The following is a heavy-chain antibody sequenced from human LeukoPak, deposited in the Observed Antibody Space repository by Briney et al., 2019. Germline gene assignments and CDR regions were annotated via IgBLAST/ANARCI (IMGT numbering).Heavy chain of an antibody. Sequence: TGGSLRLSCAASGFTFSSYSMNWVRQAPGKGLEWVSYISSSSSTIYYADSVKGRFTISRDNAKNSLYLQMNSLRAEDTAVYYCAREDDDKFGGYYYYMDVWGKGTTVTVSS. CDR1: GFTFSSYS. J-gene: IGHJ6*03. CDR3: AREDDDKFGGYYYYMDV. V-gene: IGHV3-48*04. D-gene: IGHD3-10*01. CDR2: ISSSSSTI.